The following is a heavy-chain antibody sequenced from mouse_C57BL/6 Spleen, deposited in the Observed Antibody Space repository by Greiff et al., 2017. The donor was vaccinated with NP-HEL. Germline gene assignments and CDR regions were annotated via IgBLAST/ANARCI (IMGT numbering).Heavy chain of an antibody. CDR1: GYTFTSYW. D-gene: IGHD3-1*01. V-gene: IGHV1-52*01. CDR2: IDPSDSET. CDR3: ARVGLPRDYYAMDY. Sequence: QVQLQQPGAELVRPGSSVKLSCKASGYTFTSYWMHWVKQRPIQGLEWIGNIDPSDSETHYNQKFKDKATLTVDKSSSTAYMQLSSLTSEDSAVYYCARVGLPRDYYAMDYWGQGTSVTVSS. J-gene: IGHJ4*01.